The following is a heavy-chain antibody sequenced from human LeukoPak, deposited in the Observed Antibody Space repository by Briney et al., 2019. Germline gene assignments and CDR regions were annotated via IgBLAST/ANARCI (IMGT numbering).Heavy chain of an antibody. J-gene: IGHJ4*02. D-gene: IGHD4-17*01. CDR1: GYSISSGYY. CDR3: ARDNSYGHYGPFDY. CDR2: IHHGGNN. V-gene: IGHV4-38-2*02. Sequence: PSETLSLTCTVSGYSISSGYYWGWIRQPPGKGLEWIGSIHHGGNNYNNPSLKSRVTISVDPSKNQFSPKLSSVTAADTAVYYCARDNSYGHYGPFDYWGQGTLVTVSS.